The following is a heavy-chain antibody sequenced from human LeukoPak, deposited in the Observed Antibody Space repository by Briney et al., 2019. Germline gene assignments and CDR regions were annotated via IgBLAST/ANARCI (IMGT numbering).Heavy chain of an antibody. J-gene: IGHJ6*03. CDR3: ARVRVDTAMVLYYYYYMDV. CDR1: GGSVSNYY. Sequence: SETLSLTCTVSGGSVSNYYWSWIRQSPGKGLEWIGYIYYTETSYNPSLKSRVTISADTSKNQFSLKLSSVTAADTAVYYCARVRVDTAMVLYYYYYMDVWGKGTTVTISS. CDR2: IYYTET. V-gene: IGHV4-59*02. D-gene: IGHD5-18*01.